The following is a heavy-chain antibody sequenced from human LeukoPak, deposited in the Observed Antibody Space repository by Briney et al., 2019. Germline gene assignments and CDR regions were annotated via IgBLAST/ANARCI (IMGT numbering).Heavy chain of an antibody. V-gene: IGHV3-30*12. CDR2: ISYDGSNK. CDR3: ARDEEMATGDSY. CDR1: GFPFSSYG. Sequence: GGSLRLSCAASGFPFSSYGMHWVRQAPGKGLEWVAVISYDGSNKYYADSVKGRFTISRDNSKNTLYLQMNSLRAADTAVYYCARDEEMATGDSYWGQGTLVTVSS. J-gene: IGHJ4*02. D-gene: IGHD5-24*01.